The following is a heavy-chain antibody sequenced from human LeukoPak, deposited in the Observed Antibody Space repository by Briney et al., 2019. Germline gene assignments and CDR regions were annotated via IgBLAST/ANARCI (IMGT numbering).Heavy chain of an antibody. Sequence: GGSLRLSCAASGFPVSSNYMSWVRQAPGKGLEWVSVIYSGGSTYYADSVKGRFTISRDNSKNTLYLQMNSLRAEDTAVYYCARRAGAYSHPYDYWGQGTLVTVSS. J-gene: IGHJ4*02. CDR2: IYSGGST. D-gene: IGHD4/OR15-4a*01. V-gene: IGHV3-53*01. CDR3: ARRAGAYSHPYDY. CDR1: GFPVSSNY.